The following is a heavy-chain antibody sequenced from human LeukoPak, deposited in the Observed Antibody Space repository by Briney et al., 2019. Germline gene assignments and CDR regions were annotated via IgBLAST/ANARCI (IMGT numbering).Heavy chain of an antibody. CDR1: GGSISSSSYY. J-gene: IGHJ6*03. CDR2: IYYSGST. D-gene: IGHD2-8*01. CDR3: ASGEMVRYYYMDV. V-gene: IGHV4-39*07. Sequence: PSETLSLTCTVSGGSISSSSYYWGWIRQPPGKGLEWIGSIYYSGSTYYNPSLKSRVTISVDTSKNQFSLKLSSVTAADTAVYYCASGEMVRYYYMDVWGKGTTVTVSS.